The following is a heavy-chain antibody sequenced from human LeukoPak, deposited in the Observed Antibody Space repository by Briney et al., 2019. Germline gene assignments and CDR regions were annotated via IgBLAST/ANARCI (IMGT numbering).Heavy chain of an antibody. V-gene: IGHV3-53*01. CDR1: GFTVSNKY. CDR2: IYSSGNT. J-gene: IGHJ4*02. Sequence: GGSLRLSCAVSGFTVSNKYMSWVRQAPGKGLEWVSVIYSSGNTYYADSVKGRFTISRGSSQNTIYLQMNSLRAEDTAVYYCARASDDSSSYYVYYFDYWGQGNLVTVSS. CDR3: ARASDDSSSYYVYYFDY. D-gene: IGHD3-22*01.